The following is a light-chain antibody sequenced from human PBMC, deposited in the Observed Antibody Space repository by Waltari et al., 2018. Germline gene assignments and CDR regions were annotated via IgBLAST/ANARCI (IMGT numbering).Light chain of an antibody. CDR2: EVT. V-gene: IGLV2-14*01. Sequence: QSALTQPASVSGSPGQSITIPCTGTNSAVGSYNFFSWYQQHPGEAPKLMIFEVTNRPSGCSNRFSGSKSGNTASLIISGLQGEDEADYYCSSYTTSRTYVFGTGTKVTVL. CDR1: NSAVGSYNF. J-gene: IGLJ1*01. CDR3: SSYTTSRTYV.